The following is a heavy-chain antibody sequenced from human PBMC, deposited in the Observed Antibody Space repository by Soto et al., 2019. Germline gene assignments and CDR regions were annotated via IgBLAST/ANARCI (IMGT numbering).Heavy chain of an antibody. CDR3: AKDHLTTTVTTVGY. J-gene: IGHJ4*02. D-gene: IGHD4-17*01. V-gene: IGHV3-30*18. Sequence: QVQLVESGGGVVQPGRSLRLSCAASGFTFSNYGMHWVRQAPGKGLEWVAVISYHGSDKYYADSVKGRFTISRDNSKKTLYLQMDRLRAEDTAVYYCAKDHLTTTVTTVGYWGQGTLVTVSS. CDR2: ISYHGSDK. CDR1: GFTFSNYG.